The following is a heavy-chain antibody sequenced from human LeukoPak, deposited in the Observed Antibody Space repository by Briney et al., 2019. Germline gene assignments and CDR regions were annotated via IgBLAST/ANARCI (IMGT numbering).Heavy chain of an antibody. V-gene: IGHV1-69*13. Sequence: ASVKVSCKASGYTFSSNYMHWVRQAPGQGLEWMGGIIPIFGTANYAQKFQGRVTITADESTSTAYMELSSLRSEDTAVYYCARDLHDSSGYYYPFDYWGQGTLVTVSS. D-gene: IGHD3-22*01. CDR2: IIPIFGTA. J-gene: IGHJ4*02. CDR3: ARDLHDSSGYYYPFDY. CDR1: GYTFSSNY.